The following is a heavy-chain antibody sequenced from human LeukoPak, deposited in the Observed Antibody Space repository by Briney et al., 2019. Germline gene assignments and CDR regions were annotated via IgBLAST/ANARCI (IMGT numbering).Heavy chain of an antibody. J-gene: IGHJ3*02. CDR2: IYYSGST. V-gene: IGHV4-59*01. CDR3: ARATPSDAFDI. CDR1: GGSISSYY. Sequence: SETLSLTCTVSGGSISSYYWSWIRQPPGKGLEWIGYIYYSGSTNYNPSLKSRVTISVDTSKNQFSLKLSSVTAADTAVYYCARATPSDAFDIWGQGTMVTVSS.